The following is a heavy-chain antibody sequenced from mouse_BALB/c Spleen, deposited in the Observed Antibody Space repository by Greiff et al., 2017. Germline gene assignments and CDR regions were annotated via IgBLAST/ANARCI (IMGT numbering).Heavy chain of an antibody. CDR3: ARMDHYAMDY. CDR2: ISSGSSTI. Sequence: EVQLVESGGGLVQPGGSRKLSCAASGFTFSSFGMHWVRQAPEKGLEWVAYISSGSSTIYYADTVKGRFTISRDNPKNTLFLQMTSLRSEDTAMYYCARMDHYAMDYWGQGTSVTVSS. J-gene: IGHJ4*01. V-gene: IGHV5-17*02. CDR1: GFTFSSFG.